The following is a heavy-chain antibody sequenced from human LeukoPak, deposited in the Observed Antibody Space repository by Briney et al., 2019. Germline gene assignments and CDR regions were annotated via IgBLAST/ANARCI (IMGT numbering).Heavy chain of an antibody. Sequence: GGSLRLSCAASGFTFSTYAMSWVRQAPGEGLEWVSSIGGGGATIYYADTVKGRFTVSRDNSKNTLYLQMHSLRADDTAVYYCTKDQVTAWGQGTLVTVSS. V-gene: IGHV3-23*01. CDR1: GFTFSTYA. J-gene: IGHJ5*02. D-gene: IGHD2-21*02. CDR3: TKDQVTA. CDR2: IGGGGATI.